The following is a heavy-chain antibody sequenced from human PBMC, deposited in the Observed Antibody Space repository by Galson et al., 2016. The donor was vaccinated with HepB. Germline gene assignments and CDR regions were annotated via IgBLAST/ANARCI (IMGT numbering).Heavy chain of an antibody. V-gene: IGHV3-30*18. CDR3: AKLISASSYYGMDV. CDR1: GFTFSDFG. D-gene: IGHD3-10*01. CDR2: ISYTGTNI. J-gene: IGHJ6*02. Sequence: SLRLSCAASGFTFSDFGMQWVRQAPGKGLEWVALISYTGTNIDYADSVKGRFTISRDNSDNTMFLQMNSLRPEDTALYYCAKLISASSYYGMDVWGQGTTVTVSS.